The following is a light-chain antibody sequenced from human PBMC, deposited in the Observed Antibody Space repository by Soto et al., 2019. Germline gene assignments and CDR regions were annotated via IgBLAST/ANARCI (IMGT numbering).Light chain of an antibody. J-gene: IGLJ2*01. CDR2: GNS. Sequence: QSVLTQTPSVSGAPGQRVTISCTGSSSNIGAGYDVHWYQQLPGTAPKLLIYGNSNRPSGVPDRFSASKSGTSASLAITGLQAEDEADYYCQSYDSSLSGVVFGGGTKVTVL. V-gene: IGLV1-40*01. CDR3: QSYDSSLSGVV. CDR1: SSNIGAGYD.